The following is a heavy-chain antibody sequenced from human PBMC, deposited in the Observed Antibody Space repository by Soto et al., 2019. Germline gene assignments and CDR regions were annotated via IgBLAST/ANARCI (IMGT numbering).Heavy chain of an antibody. CDR2: INHSGST. J-gene: IGHJ4*02. CDR3: AKDPAAAGFDY. V-gene: IGHV4-34*01. Sequence: PSETLSLTCAVYGGSFSGYYWSWIRQPPGKGLEWIGEINHSGSTNYNPSLKSRATISVDTSKNTLYLQMNSLRAEDTAVYYCAKDPAAAGFDYWGQGTLVTVSS. D-gene: IGHD6-13*01. CDR1: GGSFSGYY.